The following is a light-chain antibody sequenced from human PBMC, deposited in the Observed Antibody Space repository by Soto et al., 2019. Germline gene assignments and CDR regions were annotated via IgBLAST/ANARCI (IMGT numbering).Light chain of an antibody. V-gene: IGKV3-15*01. CDR2: RAA. CDR1: QNIYYN. CDR3: QQYNNWPPCT. J-gene: IGKJ2*02. Sequence: IVLTQSPATLSVSPGESATLSCRASQNIYYNVAWYQHRPGQPPSLLIYRAATRATGVPARFSGSGSCTEFTLTISSLQSEDVALDYCQQYNNWPPCTFGQGTKVDIK.